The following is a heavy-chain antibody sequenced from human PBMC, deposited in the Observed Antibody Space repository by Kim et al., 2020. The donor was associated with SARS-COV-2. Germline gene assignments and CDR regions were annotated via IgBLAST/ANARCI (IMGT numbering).Heavy chain of an antibody. V-gene: IGHV1-46*01. Sequence: YEQKFQGRVTMTRDTSTSTVYMELSSLRSEDTAVYYCARETYGSGSVDVWGQGTTVTVSS. J-gene: IGHJ6*02. D-gene: IGHD3-10*01. CDR3: ARETYGSGSVDV.